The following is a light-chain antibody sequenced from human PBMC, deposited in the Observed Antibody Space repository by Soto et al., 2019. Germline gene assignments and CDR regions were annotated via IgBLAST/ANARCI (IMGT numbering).Light chain of an antibody. CDR2: GAS. J-gene: IGKJ4*01. CDR3: QQYNKSPSLT. CDR1: QSVSSN. V-gene: IGKV3-15*01. Sequence: EIVMTQSPATLSVSPGERATLSCRASQSVSSNLAWYQQKPGQAPRLLIYGASTRATGIPARFSGSGSGTEFSLTIGSLQTAFFAVYLCQQYNKSPSLTFGGGTNVEIK.